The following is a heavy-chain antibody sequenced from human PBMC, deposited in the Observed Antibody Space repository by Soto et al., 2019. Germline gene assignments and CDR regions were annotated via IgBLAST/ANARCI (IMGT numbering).Heavy chain of an antibody. CDR2: IYWNDDK. V-gene: IGHV2-5*01. D-gene: IGHD3-10*01. CDR1: GFSLSTSGVG. CDR3: AHDDLEYYGSGLPRY. Sequence: GATRVHPTQTLTLTCTFSGFSLSTSGVGVGWIRQPPGKALEGLALIYWNDDKRYSPSLKSRLTITKDTSKNQVVLTMTNMDPVDTATYSCAHDDLEYYGSGLPRYWGQGTLVTVSS. J-gene: IGHJ4*02.